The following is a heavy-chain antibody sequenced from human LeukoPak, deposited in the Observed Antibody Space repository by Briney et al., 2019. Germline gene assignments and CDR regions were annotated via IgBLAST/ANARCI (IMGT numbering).Heavy chain of an antibody. CDR2: IIPIFGTA. CDR1: GGTFTIYA. CDR3: ARPGPAVAANILFIESHYYYGMDV. J-gene: IGHJ6*02. Sequence: SVTVSFKASGGTFTIYAISWVRQAPGQGLEWMGGIIPIFGTANYAQKFQGRVTITADESTSTAYMELSRLRSEDTAVYCCARPGPAVAANILFIESHYYYGMDVWGQGTTVTVSS. V-gene: IGHV1-69*13. D-gene: IGHD2-15*01.